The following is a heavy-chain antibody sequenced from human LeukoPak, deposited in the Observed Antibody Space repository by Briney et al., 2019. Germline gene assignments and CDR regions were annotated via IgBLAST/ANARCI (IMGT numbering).Heavy chain of an antibody. CDR1: GGSMSSGGYY. D-gene: IGHD3-16*01. J-gene: IGHJ5*02. CDR3: ARHYGP. V-gene: IGHV4-31*03. Sequence: SETLSLTCSVSGGSMSSGGYYWSWIRQHPGKGLEWMGHIYYSGTVYYDPSLRSRVSISVDTSKNQFSLKLSSVTAADTAVYYCARHYGPWGQGTLVTVSS. CDR2: IYYSGTV.